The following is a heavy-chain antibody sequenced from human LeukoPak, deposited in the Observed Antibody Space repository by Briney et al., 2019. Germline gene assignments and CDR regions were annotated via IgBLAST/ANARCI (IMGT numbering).Heavy chain of an antibody. D-gene: IGHD6-13*01. Sequence: PGGSLRLSCAASGFTVSSNYMSWVRQAPGKGLEWVSAITASAASTYYADSVKGRFTISRDNSKNTLYLQMNSLRAEDTAIYYCAKDRRGPAAGTWYFESWGQGNLVTVSS. CDR2: ITASAAST. CDR1: GFTVSSNY. V-gene: IGHV3-23*01. J-gene: IGHJ4*02. CDR3: AKDRRGPAAGTWYFES.